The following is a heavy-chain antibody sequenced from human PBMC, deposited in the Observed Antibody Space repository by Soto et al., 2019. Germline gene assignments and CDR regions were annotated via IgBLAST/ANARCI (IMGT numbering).Heavy chain of an antibody. CDR2: ISSRSSTL. J-gene: IGHJ3*02. CDR3: ASAPEGGHAFDM. CDR1: GFTFSSSS. Sequence: EVQLVESGGGLVQPGGSLRLSCPASGFTFSSSSMNWVRQAPGKGLAWVSYISSRSSTLYYADSVKGRFTISRDNAKNSLYLQMDSRIADDMAVYYCASAPEGGHAFDMWGQGTMVTVSS. D-gene: IGHD1-26*01. V-gene: IGHV3-48*01.